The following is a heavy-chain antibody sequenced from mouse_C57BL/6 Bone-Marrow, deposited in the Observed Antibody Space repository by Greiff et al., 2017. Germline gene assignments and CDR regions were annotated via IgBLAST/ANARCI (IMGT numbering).Heavy chain of an antibody. CDR2: INPNNGGT. V-gene: IGHV1-26*01. CDR1: GYTFTDYY. CDR3: ARDYGSKNY. J-gene: IGHJ2*01. Sequence: EVQLQQSGPELVKPGASVKISCKASGYTFTDYYMNWVKQSHGKSLEWIGDINPNNGGTSYNQKFKGKATLPVDKSSSTAYMELRSLTSEDSAVYYCARDYGSKNYWGQGTTLTVSS. D-gene: IGHD1-1*01.